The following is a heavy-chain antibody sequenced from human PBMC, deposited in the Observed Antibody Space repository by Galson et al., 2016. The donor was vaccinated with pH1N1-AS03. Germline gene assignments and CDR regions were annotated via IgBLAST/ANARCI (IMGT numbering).Heavy chain of an antibody. CDR3: TREGTTCGFDI. CDR1: HGSVSNHY. J-gene: IGHJ3*02. V-gene: IGHV4-59*02. D-gene: IGHD4-17*01. Sequence: ETLSLTCTVSHGSVSNHYWTWIRQPPGKGLEWIGYVHSSGSTSYNRSLKSRLIISVDTSKNQLSLKLTSVTAADTAMYYCTREGTTCGFDIWGQGTVVTVSS. CDR2: VHSSGST.